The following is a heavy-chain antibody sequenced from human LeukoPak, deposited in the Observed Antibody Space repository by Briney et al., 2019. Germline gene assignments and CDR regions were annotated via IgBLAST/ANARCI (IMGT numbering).Heavy chain of an antibody. D-gene: IGHD2-15*01. CDR1: GFPLSSMA. V-gene: IGHV3-23*01. CDR3: MKAGYCSGGSCYNWFDP. Sequence: GGSLRLSCAASGFPLSSMALSGAGKAPGKGLGGASAISGSGGSTYYADSVKGRFTISRDNSKNTLYLQMNSLRAEDTAVYYCMKAGYCSGGSCYNWFDPWGQGTLVTVSS. CDR2: ISGSGGST. J-gene: IGHJ5*02.